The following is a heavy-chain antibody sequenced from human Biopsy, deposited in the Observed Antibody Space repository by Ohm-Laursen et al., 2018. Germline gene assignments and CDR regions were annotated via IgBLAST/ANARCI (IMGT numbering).Heavy chain of an antibody. CDR3: ASVVLGPTNDAFDL. CDR1: GGDINNYY. Sequence: SETLPLTCNMSGGDINNYYWSWIRQPAGKGLEWIGRIYPGGSTNYNPSLKSRVTMSVDTSKKQLSLRLRSVTAADTAMYYCASVVLGPTNDAFDLWGQGTMVVVSS. D-gene: IGHD3-22*01. V-gene: IGHV4-4*07. CDR2: IYPGGST. J-gene: IGHJ3*01.